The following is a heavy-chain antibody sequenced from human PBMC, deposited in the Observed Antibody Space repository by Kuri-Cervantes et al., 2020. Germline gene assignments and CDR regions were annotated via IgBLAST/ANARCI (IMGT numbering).Heavy chain of an antibody. CDR1: GGSVRGSRLY. CDR2: LSDSGTT. CDR3: ARGALRRTAAAGTGDWFDP. D-gene: IGHD6-13*01. J-gene: IGHJ5*02. V-gene: IGHV4-39*07. Sequence: SETLSLTCTVSGGSVRGSRLYWGWIRQPPGKGLEWIGSLSDSGTTYYNPSLKSRVTISVDTSKNQFSLKLSSVTAADTAVYYCARGALRRTAAAGTGDWFDPWGQGTLVTVSS.